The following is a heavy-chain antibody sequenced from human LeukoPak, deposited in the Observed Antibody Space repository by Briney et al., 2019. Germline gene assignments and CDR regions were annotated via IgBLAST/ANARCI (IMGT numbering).Heavy chain of an antibody. CDR2: ISGSGDTT. CDR3: AKDHTTLGQGVIHAFDI. Sequence: GGSLRLSCEASGITFNNYAMSWVRQAPGKGLEWVSSISGSGDTTNYADSVKGRFTISRDNSKNVPYMQMNSLRADDTAVYYCAKDHTTLGQGVIHAFDIWGQGTMVTVSS. CDR1: GITFNNYA. D-gene: IGHD3-10*01. V-gene: IGHV3-23*01. J-gene: IGHJ3*02.